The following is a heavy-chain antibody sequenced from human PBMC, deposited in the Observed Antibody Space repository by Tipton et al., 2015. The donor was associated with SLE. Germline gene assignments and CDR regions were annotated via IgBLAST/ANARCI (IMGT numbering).Heavy chain of an antibody. J-gene: IGHJ4*02. V-gene: IGHV4-59*08. D-gene: IGHD5-18*01. CDR3: AKLQLWYFDS. CDR2: IYDIGGT. Sequence: TLSLTCTVSGDSISSYYWSWIRQPPGKGLEWIGYIYDIGGTNYNPSLKSRVTISVDTSKNQFSLKLSSVTAADTAVYYCAKLQLWYFDSWGQGTLVTVSS. CDR1: GDSISSYY.